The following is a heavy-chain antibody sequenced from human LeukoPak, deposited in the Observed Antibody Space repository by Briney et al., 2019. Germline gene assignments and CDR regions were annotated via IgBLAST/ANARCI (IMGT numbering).Heavy chain of an antibody. CDR3: ARVYDVLTGGFDY. CDR1: GFIFRRYD. Sequence: GGSLRLSCAASGFIFRRYDMNWVRQAPGKGLEWVSFISSSSISIYYGDSVQGRFTVPRDNARNLLYLEMNTLRAEDTAVYYCARVYDVLTGGFDYWGQGALVTVSS. CDR2: ISSSSISI. V-gene: IGHV3-21*01. D-gene: IGHD3-9*01. J-gene: IGHJ4*02.